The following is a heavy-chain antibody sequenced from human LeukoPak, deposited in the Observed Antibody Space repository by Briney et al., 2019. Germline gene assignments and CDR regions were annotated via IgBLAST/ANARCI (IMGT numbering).Heavy chain of an antibody. CDR1: GGSISSSSYY. D-gene: IGHD3-9*01. J-gene: IGHJ4*02. V-gene: IGHV4-39*07. Sequence: SETLSLTCTVSGGSISSSSYYWGWIRQPPGKGLEWIGSIYYSGSTYYNPSLKSRVTISVDTSKNQFSLKLSSVTAADTAVYYCAREGISTGYSWRYFDYWGQGTLVTVSS. CDR2: IYYSGST. CDR3: AREGISTGYSWRYFDY.